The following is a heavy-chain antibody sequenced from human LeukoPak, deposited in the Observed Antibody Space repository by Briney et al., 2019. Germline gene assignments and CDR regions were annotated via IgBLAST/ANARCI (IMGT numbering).Heavy chain of an antibody. V-gene: IGHV1-18*04. CDR1: GYTFTGYY. Sequence: ASVKVSCKASGYTFTGYYMHWVRQAPGQGLEWMGWISAYNGNTNYAQKLQGRVTMTTDTSTSTAYMELRSLRSDDTAVYYCARDLGYYDSSGSYWGQGTLVTVSS. J-gene: IGHJ4*02. D-gene: IGHD3-22*01. CDR2: ISAYNGNT. CDR3: ARDLGYYDSSGSY.